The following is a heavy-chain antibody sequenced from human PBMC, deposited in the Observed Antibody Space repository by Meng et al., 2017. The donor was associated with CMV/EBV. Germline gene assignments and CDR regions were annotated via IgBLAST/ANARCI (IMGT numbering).Heavy chain of an antibody. J-gene: IGHJ6*02. D-gene: IGHD2-2*01. CDR3: ARSRGYCSSTSCSSVSGGTGYYYYYGMDV. V-gene: IGHV3-74*01. CDR2: INSDGSST. CDR1: GFTFSSYW. Sequence: GESLKISCAASGFTFSSYWMSWVRQAPGKGLVWVSRINSDGSSTSYADSVKGRFTISRDNAKNTLYLQMNSLRAEDTAVYYCARSRGYCSSTSCSSVSGGTGYYYYYGMDVWGQGTTVTVSS.